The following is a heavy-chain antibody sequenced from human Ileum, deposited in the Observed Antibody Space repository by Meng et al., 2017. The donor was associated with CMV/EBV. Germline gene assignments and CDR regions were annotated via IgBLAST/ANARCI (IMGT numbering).Heavy chain of an antibody. V-gene: IGHV1-3*01. J-gene: IGHJ4*02. Sequence: QVQLVQSGAEGKKPGASGKVSCKASGYTFTSYAMHWVRQAPGQRLEWMGWINAVNGNTKYSQKFQSRVTITRDTSASTAYMELSSLRSEDTAVYYCARIGYGAHFDYWGQGTLVTVSS. CDR1: GYTFTSYA. D-gene: IGHD4-17*01. CDR2: INAVNGNT. CDR3: ARIGYGAHFDY.